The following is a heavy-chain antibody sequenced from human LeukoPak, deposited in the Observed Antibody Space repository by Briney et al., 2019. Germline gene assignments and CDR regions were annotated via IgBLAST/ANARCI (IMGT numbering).Heavy chain of an antibody. CDR1: GFTFSSYS. D-gene: IGHD4-17*01. J-gene: IGHJ4*02. CDR3: SSNDYGTIDY. CDR2: ISSSSTTI. V-gene: IGHV3-48*01. Sequence: RSGGSLRLSCAASGFTFSSYSMNWVRQAPGKGLEWVSYISSSSTTIYYADSVKGRFTISRDNSKNTLYLQMNSLRAEDTAVYYCSSNDYGTIDYWGQGTLVTVSS.